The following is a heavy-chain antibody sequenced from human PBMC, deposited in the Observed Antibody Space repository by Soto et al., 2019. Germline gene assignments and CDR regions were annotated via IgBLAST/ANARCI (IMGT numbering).Heavy chain of an antibody. D-gene: IGHD3-16*02. J-gene: IGHJ4*02. CDR3: ERGRSSTELYPTYLDY. CDR1: GFTFGGYA. Sequence: GGSLRLSCTTSGFTFGGYAMSWVRQAPGKGLEWVGFIRGKAYSGTTEYAASVRGRFTISRDDSKSIAYLQMNSLESEDTAVYYRERGRSSTELYPTYLDYWGQGTLVTVSS. V-gene: IGHV3-49*04. CDR2: IRGKAYSGTT.